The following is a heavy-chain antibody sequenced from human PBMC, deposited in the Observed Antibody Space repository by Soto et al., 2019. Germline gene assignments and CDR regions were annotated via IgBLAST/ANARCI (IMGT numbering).Heavy chain of an antibody. CDR3: ARGVTTVTTFDY. D-gene: IGHD4-17*01. V-gene: IGHV4-30-2*01. CDR2: IYHSGST. CDR1: GGSISSGGYS. J-gene: IGHJ4*02. Sequence: QLQLQESGSGLVKPSQTLSLTCAVSGGSISSGGYSCNWIRQPPGKGLEWIGYIYHSGSTYYNPPLKRRVTISVDRSKNQFSLKLSSVTAADTAVYYCARGVTTVTTFDYWGQGTLVTVSS.